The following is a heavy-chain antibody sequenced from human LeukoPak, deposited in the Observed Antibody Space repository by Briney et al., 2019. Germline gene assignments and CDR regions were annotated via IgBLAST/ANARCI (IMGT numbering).Heavy chain of an antibody. Sequence: ASVKVSCKASGYTFTSYAMHWVRQAPGQRLEWMGWINAGNGNTKYSQKFQGRVTITRDTSASTAYMELSSLRSEDTAVYYCARDPDKYYGGSDFDYWGQGTLVTVSS. CDR1: GYTFTSYA. J-gene: IGHJ4*02. CDR2: INAGNGNT. V-gene: IGHV1-3*01. D-gene: IGHD4-23*01. CDR3: ARDPDKYYGGSDFDY.